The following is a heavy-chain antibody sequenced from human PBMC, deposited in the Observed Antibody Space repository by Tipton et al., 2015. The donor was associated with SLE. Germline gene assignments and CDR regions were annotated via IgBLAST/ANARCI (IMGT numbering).Heavy chain of an antibody. CDR3: ARGSLTVVQGIKETKTRRYKWFDP. V-gene: IGHV4-61*10. J-gene: IGHJ5*02. CDR2: IHVTGTS. D-gene: IGHD3-10*01. Sequence: GLVKPSQTLSLTCAVSGDSVSNEFYSWGWVRQPAGKGLEWIGRIHVTGTSTYNPSLKSRVTLSLDTSKNQFSLKLSSVTAADTAIYYCARGSLTVVQGIKETKTRRYKWFDPWGQGTLVTVSS. CDR1: GDSVSNEFYS.